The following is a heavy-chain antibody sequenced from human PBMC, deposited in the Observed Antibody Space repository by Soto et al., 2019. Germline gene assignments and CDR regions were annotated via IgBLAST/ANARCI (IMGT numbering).Heavy chain of an antibody. Sequence: GGSLRLSCAASGFTFSSYAMHWVRQAPGKGLEWVAVISYDGSNKYYADSVKGRFTISRDNSKNTLYLQMNSLRAEDTAVYYCARDAITIFGVAPYYYYGMDVWGQGTTVTV. CDR3: ARDAITIFGVAPYYYYGMDV. D-gene: IGHD3-3*01. CDR1: GFTFSSYA. J-gene: IGHJ6*02. V-gene: IGHV3-30-3*01. CDR2: ISYDGSNK.